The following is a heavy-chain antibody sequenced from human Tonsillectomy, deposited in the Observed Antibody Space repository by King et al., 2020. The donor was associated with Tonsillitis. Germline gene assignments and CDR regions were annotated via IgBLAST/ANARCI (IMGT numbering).Heavy chain of an antibody. J-gene: IGHJ3*02. CDR2: IYYSGST. CDR3: ARQIIVVVVAATPAFDI. V-gene: IGHV4-39*01. D-gene: IGHD2-15*01. Sequence: QLQESGPGLVKPSETLSLTCTVSGGSISSSSYYWGWIRQPPGKGLGWIGSIYYSGSTSSNPSLKSRVTISVDTSKNQFSLKLSSVTAADTAVYYCARQIIVVVVAATPAFDIWGQGTMVTVSS. CDR1: GGSISSSSYY.